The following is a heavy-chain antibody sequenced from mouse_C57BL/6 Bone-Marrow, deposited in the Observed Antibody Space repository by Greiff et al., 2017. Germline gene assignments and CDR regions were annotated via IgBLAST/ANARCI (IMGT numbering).Heavy chain of an antibody. D-gene: IGHD1-1*01. CDR3: TLYDGGRW. V-gene: IGHV1-81*01. J-gene: IGHJ2*01. CDR2: IYPRNGNT. Sequence: QVQLQQSGAELARPGASVKLSCKASGYTFTSYGIRWVKQRTGQGLEWIGEIYPRNGNTYYNEKFKGKATRTAAKSSSTAYRELRSMTSEDSAVYCCTLYDGGRWWGQGTTLTVSS. CDR1: GYTFTSYG.